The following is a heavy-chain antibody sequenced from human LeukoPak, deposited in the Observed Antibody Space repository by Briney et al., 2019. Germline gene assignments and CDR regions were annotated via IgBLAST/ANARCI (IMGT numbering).Heavy chain of an antibody. V-gene: IGHV4-39*01. CDR1: GGSISSSTYY. CDR2: IYYSGST. J-gene: IGHJ4*02. D-gene: IGHD6-19*01. Sequence: PSETLSLTCTVSGGSISSSTYYWGWIRQPPGKGLEWIGSIYYSGSTYYNPSFKSRVTISVDTSKNQFSLKLSSVTAADTAVYYCARRGLGTSGWYGYWGQGTLVTVSS. CDR3: ARRGLGTSGWYGY.